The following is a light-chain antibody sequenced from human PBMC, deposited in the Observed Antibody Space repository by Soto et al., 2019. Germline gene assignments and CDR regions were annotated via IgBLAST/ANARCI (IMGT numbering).Light chain of an antibody. CDR1: NIGIKD. J-gene: IGLJ2*01. CDR2: DNR. Sequence: SYELTQPPSVSVAPGQTASISCGGNNIGIKDVYWYQQQPGQAPVLVVYDNRDRPSGIPERFSGSKSGDTASLTISGLQAADEAYYYCCSYAGRNTVIFGGGTQLTVL. V-gene: IGLV3-21*02. CDR3: CSYAGRNTVI.